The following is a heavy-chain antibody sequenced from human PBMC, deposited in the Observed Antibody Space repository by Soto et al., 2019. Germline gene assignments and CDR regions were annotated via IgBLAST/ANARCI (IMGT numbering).Heavy chain of an antibody. D-gene: IGHD2-21*02. CDR1: GYTFTSYG. Sequence: QVQLVQSGAEVKKPGASVKVSCKASGYTFTSYGISWVRQAPGQGLEWMGWISAYNGNTNYAQKLQGRVTMTTDTSTGTAHMELRSLRSDDTAVYYCARDHFDCYGPKGGLDYWGQGTMVTVSS. J-gene: IGHJ4*02. CDR3: ARDHFDCYGPKGGLDY. CDR2: ISAYNGNT. V-gene: IGHV1-18*01.